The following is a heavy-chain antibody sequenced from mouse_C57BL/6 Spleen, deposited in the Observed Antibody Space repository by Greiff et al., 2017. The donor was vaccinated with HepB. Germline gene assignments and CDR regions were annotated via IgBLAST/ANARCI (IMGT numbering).Heavy chain of an antibody. CDR1: GYTFTSYG. Sequence: VQLQQSGAELARPGASVKLSCKASGYTFTSYGISWVKQRTGQGLEWIGEIYPRSGNTYYNEKFKGKATLPADKSSSTAYMELRSLTSEDSAVYFCARRGGSSYHAMDYWGQGTSVTVSS. J-gene: IGHJ4*01. D-gene: IGHD1-1*01. CDR3: ARRGGSSYHAMDY. V-gene: IGHV1-81*01. CDR2: IYPRSGNT.